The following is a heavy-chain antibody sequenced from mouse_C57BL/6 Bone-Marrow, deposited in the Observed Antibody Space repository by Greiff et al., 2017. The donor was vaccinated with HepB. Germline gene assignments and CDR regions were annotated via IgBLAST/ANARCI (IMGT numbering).Heavy chain of an antibody. J-gene: IGHJ2*01. CDR1: GYTFTSYG. D-gene: IGHD2-2*01. CDR2: IYPRSGNT. V-gene: IGHV1-81*01. CDR3: ARSEGIYYGYSGDY. Sequence: LVESGAELARPGASVKLSCKASGYTFTSYGISWVKQRTGQGLEWIGEIYPRSGNTYYNEKFKGKATLTADKSSSTAYMELRSLTSEDSAVYFCARSEGIYYGYSGDYWGQGTTLTVSS.